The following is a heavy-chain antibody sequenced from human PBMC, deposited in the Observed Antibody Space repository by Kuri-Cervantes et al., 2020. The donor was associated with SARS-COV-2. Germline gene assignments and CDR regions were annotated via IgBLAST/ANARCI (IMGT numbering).Heavy chain of an antibody. CDR1: GFTFSGFA. Sequence: GGSLRLSCAASGFTFSGFAIGWVRQAPGKGLEWVSTVSGTGGSSYYTDSVKGRFTISRDNSKNTLYLQMNSLRAEDTAVYYCAKDLSGRAGGYDSFPGIYWGQGTLVTVSS. V-gene: IGHV3-23*01. J-gene: IGHJ4*02. CDR2: VSGTGGSS. CDR3: AKDLSGRAGGYDSFPGIY. D-gene: IGHD5-12*01.